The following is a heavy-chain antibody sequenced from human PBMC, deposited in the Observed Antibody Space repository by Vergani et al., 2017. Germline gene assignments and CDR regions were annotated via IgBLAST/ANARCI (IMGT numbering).Heavy chain of an antibody. CDR2: IDHTGRP. CDR1: GASFTSYH. CDR3: ARVNTGTNGHLYDYFYMDV. V-gene: IGHV4-34*01. J-gene: IGHJ6*03. D-gene: IGHD4-11*01. Sequence: QVQLQQWGGGLLKPSETLSLTCVVNGASFTSYHWTWIRQSPGEGLEWVGDIDHTGRPDYNPSLKSRLTMSVDKSRNQFSLTLNSVTATATAIYFCARVNTGTNGHLYDYFYMDVWGRGTAVTVS.